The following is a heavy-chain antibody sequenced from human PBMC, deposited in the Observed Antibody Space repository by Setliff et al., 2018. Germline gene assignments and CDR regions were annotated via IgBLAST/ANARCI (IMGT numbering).Heavy chain of an antibody. Sequence: EASVKVSCKASGYTFISYALHWVRQAPGQRLQWMGWINPASGNTKYPQEFQGRVTITRDTSATTVYMELSSLRSDDMAVYYCARKGPNSSSHVFGYWGQGTLVTVSS. V-gene: IGHV1-3*03. CDR3: ARKGPNSSSHVFGY. CDR1: GYTFISYA. CDR2: INPASGNT. J-gene: IGHJ4*02. D-gene: IGHD3-16*01.